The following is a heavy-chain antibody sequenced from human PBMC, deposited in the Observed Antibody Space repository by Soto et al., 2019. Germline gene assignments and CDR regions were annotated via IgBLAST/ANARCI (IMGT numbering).Heavy chain of an antibody. D-gene: IGHD3-16*01. CDR1: GFTFSSYG. CDR2: ISYDGSNK. CDR3: ANSPPTFGEVPDAFDI. V-gene: IGHV3-30*18. J-gene: IGHJ3*02. Sequence: QVQLVESGGGVVQPGRSLRLSCAASGFTFSSYGMHWVRQAPGKGLEWVAVISYDGSNKYYADSVKGRFTISRDNSKNTLYMKMNSLGAEDTAVYYCANSPPTFGEVPDAFDIWGQGTMVTVSS.